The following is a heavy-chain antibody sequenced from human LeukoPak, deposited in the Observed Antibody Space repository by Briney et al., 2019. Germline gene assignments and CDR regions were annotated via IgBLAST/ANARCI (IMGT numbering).Heavy chain of an antibody. Sequence: GGSLRLSCAASGFTFSSYWMSWVRQAPGKGLEWVANIKQDGSEKYYVDSVKGRFTISRDNSKNTLYLQMGSLRAEDTAMYYCAKNRKSSSSDFDYWGQGTLVTVSS. D-gene: IGHD6-6*01. CDR2: IKQDGSEK. J-gene: IGHJ4*02. V-gene: IGHV3-7*01. CDR3: AKNRKSSSSDFDY. CDR1: GFTFSSYW.